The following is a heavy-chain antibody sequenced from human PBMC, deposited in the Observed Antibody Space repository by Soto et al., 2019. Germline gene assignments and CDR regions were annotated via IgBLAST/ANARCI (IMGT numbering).Heavy chain of an antibody. V-gene: IGHV4-39*01. J-gene: IGHJ5*02. D-gene: IGHD1-20*01. Sequence: SETLSLTCTVSGGSISSSSYYWGWIRQPPGKGLEWIGTLYYSGNTYYNPSRKSRVTISADTSKNQFSLKLSSVTAADTALYYCARHISRITGTRGLRTGDNWFDPWGQGTLVTVSS. CDR1: GGSISSSSYY. CDR3: ARHISRITGTRGLRTGDNWFDP. CDR2: LYYSGNT.